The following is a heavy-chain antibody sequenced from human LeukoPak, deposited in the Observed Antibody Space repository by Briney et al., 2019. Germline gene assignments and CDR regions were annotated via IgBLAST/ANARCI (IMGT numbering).Heavy chain of an antibody. J-gene: IGHJ2*01. Sequence: SETLSLTCAVSGGSISSGGYSWSWIRQPPGKGLEWIGYIYHSGSTYYNPSLKSRVTISVDKSKNQFSLKLSSVTAADTAVYYCARDLQGYFDLWGRGTLVTVSS. CDR1: GGSISSGGYS. CDR2: IYHSGST. CDR3: ARDLQGYFDL. V-gene: IGHV4-30-2*01. D-gene: IGHD4-11*01.